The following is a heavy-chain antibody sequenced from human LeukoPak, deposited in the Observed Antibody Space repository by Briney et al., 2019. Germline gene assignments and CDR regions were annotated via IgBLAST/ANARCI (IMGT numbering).Heavy chain of an antibody. Sequence: SETLSLTCTVSGGSISSYYWSWIRQPAGKGLEWIGRIYTSGSTNYNPSLKSRVTISVDTSKNQFSLKLSSVTAADTAVYYCARDFEAVAGTGYFDYWGQGTLVTVSS. V-gene: IGHV4-4*07. J-gene: IGHJ4*02. D-gene: IGHD6-19*01. CDR2: IYTSGST. CDR3: ARDFEAVAGTGYFDY. CDR1: GGSISSYY.